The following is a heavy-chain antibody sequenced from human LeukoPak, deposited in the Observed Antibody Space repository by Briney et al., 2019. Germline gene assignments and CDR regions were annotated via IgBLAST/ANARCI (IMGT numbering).Heavy chain of an antibody. Sequence: GRSLRLSCAASGFTFSSYGMHWVRQAPGKGLEWVAVIWYDGSNKYYADSVKGRFTISRDNSKNTLYLQMNSLRAEDTAVYYCARDLGPLGNYGMDVWGQGTTVTVPS. CDR1: GFTFSSYG. J-gene: IGHJ6*02. CDR3: ARDLGPLGNYGMDV. D-gene: IGHD3-16*01. CDR2: IWYDGSNK. V-gene: IGHV3-33*01.